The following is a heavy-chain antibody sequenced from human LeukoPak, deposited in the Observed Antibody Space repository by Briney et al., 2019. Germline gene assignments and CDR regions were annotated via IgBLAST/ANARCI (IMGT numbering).Heavy chain of an antibody. CDR2: ISGSGDST. V-gene: IGHV3-23*01. J-gene: IGHJ4*02. CDR3: ARGRGADYGGNSGYFDY. D-gene: IGHD4-23*01. Sequence: GGSLRLSCAASGFTFSSYAMSWVRQAPGKGLEWVSAISGSGDSTYYADSVKGRFTISRDNSKNTLYVQMNSLRAEDTAVYYCARGRGADYGGNSGYFDYWGQGTLVTVSS. CDR1: GFTFSSYA.